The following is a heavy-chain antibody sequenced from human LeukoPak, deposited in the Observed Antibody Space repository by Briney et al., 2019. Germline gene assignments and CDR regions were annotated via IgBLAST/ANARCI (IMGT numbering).Heavy chain of an antibody. Sequence: PGASLRLSCAASGFTFSSYAMSWVRQAPGKGLEWVSAISGSGGSTYYADSVKGRFTISRDSSKNTLYLQMNSLRAEDTAVYYCAKVLGVPAAYLDYWGQGTLVTVSS. CDR3: AKVLGVPAAYLDY. CDR1: GFTFSSYA. D-gene: IGHD2-2*01. CDR2: ISGSGGST. J-gene: IGHJ4*02. V-gene: IGHV3-23*01.